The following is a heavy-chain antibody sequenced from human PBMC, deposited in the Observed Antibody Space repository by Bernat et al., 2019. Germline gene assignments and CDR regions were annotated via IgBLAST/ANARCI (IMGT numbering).Heavy chain of an antibody. J-gene: IGHJ3*02. CDR2: ISGSGGST. Sequence: EVQLLEVFFFFLQPGGSLRLSVSCSGFTFSSYAMSWVRQAPGKGLEWVSAISGSGGSTYYADSVKGRFTISRDNSKNTLYLQMNSLRAEDTAVYYCAKDQATYYDYIWGSSTDAFDIWGQGTMVTVSS. CDR1: GFTFSSYA. CDR3: AKDQATYYDYIWGSSTDAFDI. D-gene: IGHD3-16*01. V-gene: IGHV3-23*01.